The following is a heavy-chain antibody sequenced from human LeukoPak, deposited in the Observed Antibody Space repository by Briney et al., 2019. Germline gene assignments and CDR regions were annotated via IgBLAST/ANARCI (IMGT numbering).Heavy chain of an antibody. V-gene: IGHV3-48*01. Sequence: PGGSLRLSCAASGFPLSSYSINCVRQAPGKGLEWVSYISISGSAIYYVDSVKGRFTVSRDNAPNSLFLQMNTPRAEDTAVYYCAGRLESPLPFDSWGQGTLVTVSS. CDR2: ISISGSAI. CDR1: GFPLSSYS. J-gene: IGHJ4*02. CDR3: AGRLESPLPFDS. D-gene: IGHD1-1*01.